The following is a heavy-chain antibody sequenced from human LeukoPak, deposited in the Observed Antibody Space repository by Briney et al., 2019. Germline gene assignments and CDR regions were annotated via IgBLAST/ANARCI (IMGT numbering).Heavy chain of an antibody. Sequence: PSETLSLTCTVSGGSISSSSYYWGWIRQPPGKGLEWIGYIYYSGSTNYNPSLKSRVTISVDTSKNQFSLKLSSVTAADTAVYYCARDIGYDSSGYRMSYFDYWGQGTLVTVSS. CDR1: GGSISSSSYY. D-gene: IGHD3-22*01. CDR2: IYYSGST. CDR3: ARDIGYDSSGYRMSYFDY. J-gene: IGHJ4*02. V-gene: IGHV4-61*01.